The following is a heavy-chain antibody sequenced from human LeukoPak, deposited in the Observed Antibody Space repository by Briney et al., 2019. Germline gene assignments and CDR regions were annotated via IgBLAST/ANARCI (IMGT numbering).Heavy chain of an antibody. D-gene: IGHD6-13*01. CDR2: ISDSGSTI. V-gene: IGHV3-48*04. CDR3: ARGGYSRADY. J-gene: IGHJ4*02. Sequence: GGSLRLSCAASGFTFSSYAMSWVRQAPGKGLEWISYISDSGSTIYYADSVKGRFTISRDNARNSLYLQMNSLRAEDTAVYYCARGGYSRADYWGQGTLVTVSS. CDR1: GFTFSSYA.